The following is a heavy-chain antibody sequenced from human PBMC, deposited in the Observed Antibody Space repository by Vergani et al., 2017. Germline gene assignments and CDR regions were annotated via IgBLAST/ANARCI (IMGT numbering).Heavy chain of an antibody. D-gene: IGHD3-10*01. J-gene: IGHJ6*02. CDR1: GFTFSDFS. CDR3: ATGLRGSGAVDV. Sequence: VQLVESGGGLVKPGGPLRPSCAASGFTFSDFSMSWVRQAPGKGLEWVAFIGSSGPYINYADSVKGRFIISRDNTNNSLYLQMNSLRAEDTAVYYCATGLRGSGAVDVWGQGTTVTVSS. CDR2: IGSSGPYI. V-gene: IGHV3-21*06.